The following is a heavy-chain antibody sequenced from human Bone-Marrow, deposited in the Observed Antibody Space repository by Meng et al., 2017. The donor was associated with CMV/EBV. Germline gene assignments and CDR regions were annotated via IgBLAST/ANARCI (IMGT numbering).Heavy chain of an antibody. V-gene: IGHV3-21*01. D-gene: IGHD1-1*01. CDR2: ISSTSSYI. CDR3: ATLQLDRRINYGVDV. CDR1: GFTFSSYA. J-gene: IGHJ6*02. Sequence: GESLKISCAASGFTFSSYAMHWVRQAPGKGLEWVSSISSTSSYIYYADSVKGRFTISRDNAKNSLSLEMSGLRAEDTAVYYCATLQLDRRINYGVDVWGQGTTVTVSS.